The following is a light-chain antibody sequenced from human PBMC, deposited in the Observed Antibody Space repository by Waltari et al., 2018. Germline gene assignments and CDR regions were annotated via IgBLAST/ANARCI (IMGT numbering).Light chain of an antibody. Sequence: QSALTQPPSVSAAPGQKVTISCSGSTSNIGNNYVSWYQHLPGTAPKLLIYGNNKRPSVIPDRFSGSQSGTSATLGITGLQTGDEGDYYCGTWDGSARVFGGGTKLTVL. J-gene: IGLJ3*02. V-gene: IGLV1-51*01. CDR1: TSNIGNNY. CDR3: GTWDGSARV. CDR2: GNN.